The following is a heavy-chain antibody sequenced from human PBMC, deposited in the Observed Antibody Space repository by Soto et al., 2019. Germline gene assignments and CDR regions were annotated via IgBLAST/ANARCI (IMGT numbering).Heavy chain of an antibody. J-gene: IGHJ6*02. CDR1: GGSISSSSYY. Sequence: SETLSLTCTVSGGSISSSSYYWGWIRQPPGKGLEWTGSIYYSGSTYYNPSLKSRVTISVDTSKNQFSLKLSSVTAADTAVYYCARHTLRGIQLIYYYYGMDVWGQGNTVTVSS. CDR2: IYYSGST. CDR3: ARHTLRGIQLIYYYYGMDV. V-gene: IGHV4-39*01. D-gene: IGHD5-18*01.